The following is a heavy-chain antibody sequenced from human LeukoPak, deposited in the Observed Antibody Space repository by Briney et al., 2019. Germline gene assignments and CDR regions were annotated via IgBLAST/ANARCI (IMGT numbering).Heavy chain of an antibody. CDR3: ARDRNQLRSGY. CDR2: ISYDGSNK. V-gene: IGHV3-30-3*01. D-gene: IGHD2-2*01. Sequence: GGSLRLSCAASGFTFSSYAMHWVRQAPGKGLEWVAVISYDGSNKYYADSVKGRFTISRDNSKNTLYLQMNSLRAVDTAVYYCARDRNQLRSGYWGQGTLVTVSS. CDR1: GFTFSSYA. J-gene: IGHJ4*02.